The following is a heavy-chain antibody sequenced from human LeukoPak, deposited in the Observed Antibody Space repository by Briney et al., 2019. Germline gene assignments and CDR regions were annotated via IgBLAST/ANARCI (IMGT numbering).Heavy chain of an antibody. CDR1: GFTFTSFG. CDR2: INGYNGNT. V-gene: IGHV1-18*01. Sequence: GASVKVSCRASGFTFTSFGFGWVRQAPGQGLQWMGWINGYNGNTEYAQNLQDRVSMSRDISTSTVYMQLTSLRSDDTAVYYCARDIGSASFQAGYHYYYMDVWGEGTTVTVSS. J-gene: IGHJ6*03. D-gene: IGHD6-19*01. CDR3: ARDIGSASFQAGYHYYYMDV.